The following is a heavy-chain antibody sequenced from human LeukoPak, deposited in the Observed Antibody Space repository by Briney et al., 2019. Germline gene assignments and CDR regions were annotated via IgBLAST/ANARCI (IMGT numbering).Heavy chain of an antibody. D-gene: IGHD6-13*01. CDR3: AREDSSSSGMDV. J-gene: IGHJ6*02. CDR1: GFTFSSYG. CDR2: IWYDGSNK. Sequence: SGGSLGLSCAASGFTFSSYGMHWVRRAPGKGLEWVADIWYDGSNKYYADSVKGRFTISRDNSKNTLYLQMNSLRAEDTAVYYCAREDSSSSGMDVWGQGTTVTVSS. V-gene: IGHV3-33*01.